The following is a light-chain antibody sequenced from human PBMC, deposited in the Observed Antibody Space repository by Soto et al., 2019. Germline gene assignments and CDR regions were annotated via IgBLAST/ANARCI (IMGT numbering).Light chain of an antibody. J-gene: IGKJ1*01. Sequence: EIVLTQSPGTLSLSPGDGTTLSCRPRLIVSKNYLAWYQQKPGQAPRLLIYDASNRATGIPDRFSGSGSGTDFTLTISTLEPEDFAVYYCQQCARSPLTFGQGTKVEVK. CDR3: QQCARSPLT. CDR2: DAS. V-gene: IGKV3-20*01. CDR1: LIVSKNY.